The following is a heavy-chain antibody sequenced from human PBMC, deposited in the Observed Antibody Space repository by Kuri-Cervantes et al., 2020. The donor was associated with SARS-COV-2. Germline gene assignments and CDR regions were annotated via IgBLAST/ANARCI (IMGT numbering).Heavy chain of an antibody. D-gene: IGHD5-24*01. Sequence: SETLSLTCAVYGGSFSGYYWCWIRQPPGKGLEWIGEINHSGSTNYNPSLKSRVAVSVDTSKNQFSLKLSSVTAADTAVYYCAMATISWYFDYWGQGTLVTVSS. V-gene: IGHV4-34*01. CDR2: INHSGST. CDR1: GGSFSGYY. J-gene: IGHJ4*02. CDR3: AMATISWYFDY.